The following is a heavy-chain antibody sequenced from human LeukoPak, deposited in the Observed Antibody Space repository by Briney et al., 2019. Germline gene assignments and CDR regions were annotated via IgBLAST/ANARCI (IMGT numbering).Heavy chain of an antibody. D-gene: IGHD2-15*01. CDR1: GFTFSSYS. CDR2: ISSSSSYI. V-gene: IGHV3-21*01. J-gene: IGHJ4*02. Sequence: GGSLRLSCAASGFTFSSYSVNWVRQAPGKGLEWVSSISSSSSYIYYADSVKGRFTISRDNAKNSLYLQMNSLRAEDTAVYYCASDCSGGSCYDPTQFDYWGQGTLVTVSS. CDR3: ASDCSGGSCYDPTQFDY.